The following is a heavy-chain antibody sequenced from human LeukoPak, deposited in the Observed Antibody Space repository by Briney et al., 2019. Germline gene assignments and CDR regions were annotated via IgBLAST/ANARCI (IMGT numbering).Heavy chain of an antibody. CDR3: ARDREWELLRYYGMDV. V-gene: IGHV3-33*01. CDR1: GFTFSSYG. J-gene: IGHJ6*02. D-gene: IGHD1-26*01. Sequence: GGSLRLSCAASGFTFSSYGMHWVRQAPGKGLEWVAVIWYDGSNKYYADSVKGRFTISRDNSKNTLYLQMNSLRAEDTAVYYCARDREWELLRYYGMDVWGQGTTVTVSS. CDR2: IWYDGSNK.